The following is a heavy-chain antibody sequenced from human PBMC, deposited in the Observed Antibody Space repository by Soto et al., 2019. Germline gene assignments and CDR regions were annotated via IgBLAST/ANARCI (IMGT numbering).Heavy chain of an antibody. J-gene: IGHJ3*02. Sequence: GGSLRLSCAASGFTFSSYGMHWVRQAPGKGLEWVAVIWYDGSNKYYADSVKGRFTISRDNSKNTLYLQMNSLRAEDTAVFYCARDYYDSSGYYEPAFDIWGQGTMVTVSS. CDR3: ARDYYDSSGYYEPAFDI. CDR1: GFTFSSYG. D-gene: IGHD3-22*01. V-gene: IGHV3-33*01. CDR2: IWYDGSNK.